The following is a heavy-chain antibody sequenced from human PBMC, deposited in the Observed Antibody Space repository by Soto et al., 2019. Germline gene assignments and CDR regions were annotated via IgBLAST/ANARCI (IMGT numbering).Heavy chain of an antibody. V-gene: IGHV2-26*01. CDR2: IFSNEEK. CDR1: GFSLSNARMG. D-gene: IGHD1-1*01. Sequence: SGPTLVNPTETLTLTCTVSGFSLSNARMGVSWIRQPPGKALEWLAHIFSNEEKSYSTSLKSRLTISKDTSKSQVVLTMTNMDPVDTATYSCARIAERTRYGMDVWGQGTTVTVSS. J-gene: IGHJ6*02. CDR3: ARIAERTRYGMDV.